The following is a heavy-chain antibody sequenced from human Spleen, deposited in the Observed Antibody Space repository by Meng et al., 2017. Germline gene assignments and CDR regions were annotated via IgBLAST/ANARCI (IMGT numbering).Heavy chain of an antibody. CDR3: ARVSCGGDCDYGHYYYYGMDV. Sequence: ASAKVSCKASGYSFTSYYIHWVRQAPGQGLEWMGIINPSGGRTTSAQKFQGRVTMTRDTSTTTVYMELSSLISDDTAVYYCARVSCGGDCDYGHYYYYGMDVWGQGTTVTVSS. CDR2: INPSGGRT. D-gene: IGHD2-21*02. CDR1: GYSFTSYY. V-gene: IGHV1-46*01. J-gene: IGHJ6*02.